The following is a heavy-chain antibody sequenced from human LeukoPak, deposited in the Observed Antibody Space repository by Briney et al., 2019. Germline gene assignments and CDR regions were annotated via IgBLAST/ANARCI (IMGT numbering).Heavy chain of an antibody. D-gene: IGHD3-10*01. CDR1: GGSSSSYY. J-gene: IGHJ4*02. CDR2: IYYSGST. Sequence: PSETLSLTCTVSGGSSSSYYWSWIRQPPGKGLEWIGYIYYSGSTNYNPSLKSRVTISVDTSKNQFSLKLSSVTAADTAVYYCARRGDYYGSGSYHYYFDYWGQGTLVTVSS. V-gene: IGHV4-59*08. CDR3: ARRGDYYGSGSYHYYFDY.